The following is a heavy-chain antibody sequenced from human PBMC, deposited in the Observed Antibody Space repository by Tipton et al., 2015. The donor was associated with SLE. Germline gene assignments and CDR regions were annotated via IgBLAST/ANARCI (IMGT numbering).Heavy chain of an antibody. Sequence: LRLSCTVSGGSISSYYWSWIRQPPGKGLEWIGYIYYSGSINYNPSLKSRVTISVDTSKNQFSLKLSSVTAADTAVYYCARSRWELLHQIGWFDPWGQGTLVTVSS. CDR2: IYYSGSI. CDR3: ARSRWELLHQIGWFDP. V-gene: IGHV4-59*01. J-gene: IGHJ5*02. D-gene: IGHD1-26*01. CDR1: GGSISSYY.